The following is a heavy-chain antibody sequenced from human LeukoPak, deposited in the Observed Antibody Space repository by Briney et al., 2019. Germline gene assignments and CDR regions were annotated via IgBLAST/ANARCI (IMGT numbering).Heavy chain of an antibody. V-gene: IGHV3-30*03. CDR3: AGGGGWY. Sequence: GGSLRLSCAASGFTFSSYGMHWVRQAPGKGLEWVAVISYDGSNKYYADSVKGRFTISRDNSKNTLYLQMNSLRAEDTALYYCAGGGGWYWGQGTLVTVSS. J-gene: IGHJ4*02. CDR2: ISYDGSNK. CDR1: GFTFSSYG. D-gene: IGHD2-15*01.